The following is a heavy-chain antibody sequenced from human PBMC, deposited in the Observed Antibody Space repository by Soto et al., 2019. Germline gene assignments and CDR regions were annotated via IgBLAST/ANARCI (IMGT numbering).Heavy chain of an antibody. CDR2: ILYSGST. CDR3: ARAPETPPIVRVVVPYFFDS. V-gene: IGHV4-39*07. D-gene: IGHD3-16*02. Sequence: SETLSLTCTVSGGSISSSSDYWGWIRQPPGKGLEWTGSILYSGSTSYNPSLKSRVTISSDTSKNQFSLNLSSVTAADTAVYYCARAPETPPIVRVVVPYFFDSWGQGTLVTVSS. CDR1: GGSISSSSDY. J-gene: IGHJ4*02.